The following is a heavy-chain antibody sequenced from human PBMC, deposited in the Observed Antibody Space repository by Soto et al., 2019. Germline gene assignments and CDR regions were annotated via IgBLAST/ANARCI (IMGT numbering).Heavy chain of an antibody. D-gene: IGHD2-21*01. Sequence: GGSLRLSCAASGFTFSSAWINWVRQAPGKGLEWVGRIKSKTDGGTTDYAAPVKGRFTISRDDSKNTLYLQMNSLKTEDTAVYYCTTGLVKGRGAFDIWGQGTMVTVSS. V-gene: IGHV3-15*07. CDR1: GFTFSSAW. CDR3: TTGLVKGRGAFDI. CDR2: IKSKTDGGTT. J-gene: IGHJ3*02.